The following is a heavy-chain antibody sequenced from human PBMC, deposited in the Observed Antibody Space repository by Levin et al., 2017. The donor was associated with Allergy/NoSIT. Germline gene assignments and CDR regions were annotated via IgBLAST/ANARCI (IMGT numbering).Heavy chain of an antibody. CDR2: ISDDGSKK. CDR1: GFAFSSYG. V-gene: IGHV3-30*18. D-gene: IGHD3-9*01. J-gene: IGHJ3*02. CDR3: AKVRRELVIATDAFDI. Sequence: LSLTCAVSGFAFSSYGMHWVRPAPGKGLEWVAGISDDGSKKYYADSVKGRFTISRDNFKNTLYLQMNSLRVEDTAVYYCAKVRRELVIATDAFDICGPGTMVTVSS.